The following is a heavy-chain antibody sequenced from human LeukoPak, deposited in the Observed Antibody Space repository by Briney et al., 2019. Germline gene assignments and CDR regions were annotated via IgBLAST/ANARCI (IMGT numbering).Heavy chain of an antibody. D-gene: IGHD1-1*01. CDR1: GGFFSGYY. Sequence: PSETLSLTCAVYGGFFSGYYWSWIRQPPGKGLEWIGEINHSGSTNYNPSLKSRVTISVDTSKNQFSLKLSSVTAADTAVYYCATRPNSYYYYYYGMDVWGQGTTVTVSS. CDR3: ATRPNSYYYYYYGMDV. J-gene: IGHJ6*02. CDR2: INHSGST. V-gene: IGHV4-34*01.